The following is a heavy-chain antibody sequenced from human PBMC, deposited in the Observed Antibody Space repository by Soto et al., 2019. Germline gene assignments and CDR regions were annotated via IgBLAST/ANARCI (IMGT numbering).Heavy chain of an antibody. Sequence: ASVKVSCKASGYTFTSYYMHWVRQAPGQGLEWMGIINPSGGSTSYAQKFQGRVTMTRDTSTSTVYMELSSLRSEDTAVYYCASSLRFLEWFDPWGQGTLVTVSS. D-gene: IGHD3-3*01. J-gene: IGHJ5*02. CDR2: INPSGGST. CDR3: ASSLRFLEWFDP. CDR1: GYTFTSYY. V-gene: IGHV1-46*01.